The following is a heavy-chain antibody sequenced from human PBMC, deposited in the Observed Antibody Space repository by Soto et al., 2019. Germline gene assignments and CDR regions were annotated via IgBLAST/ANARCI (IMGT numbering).Heavy chain of an antibody. CDR3: ATDRVAYYYDSSGYSGSDY. J-gene: IGHJ4*02. CDR1: GYTLTELS. D-gene: IGHD3-22*01. CDR2: FDPEDGET. V-gene: IGHV1-24*01. Sequence: ASVKVSCKVSGYTLTELSMHWVRQAPGKGLEWMGGFDPEDGETIYAQKFQGRVTMTEDTSTDTAYMELSSLRSEDTAVYYCATDRVAYYYDSSGYSGSDYWGQGTLVTVSS.